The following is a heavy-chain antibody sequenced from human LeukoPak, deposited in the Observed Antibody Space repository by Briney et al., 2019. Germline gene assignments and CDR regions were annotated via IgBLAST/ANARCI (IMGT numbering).Heavy chain of an antibody. V-gene: IGHV4-4*07. J-gene: IGHJ4*02. CDR3: ARAVYGCSSTSCSFLFDY. CDR1: GGSISSYY. D-gene: IGHD2-2*01. Sequence: SETLSLTCTVSGGSISSYYWSWIRQPAGKGLEWIGRIYTSGSTNYNPSLKSRVTMSVGTSKNQFSLKLSSVTAADTAVYYCARAVYGCSSTSCSFLFDYWGQGTLVTVSS. CDR2: IYTSGST.